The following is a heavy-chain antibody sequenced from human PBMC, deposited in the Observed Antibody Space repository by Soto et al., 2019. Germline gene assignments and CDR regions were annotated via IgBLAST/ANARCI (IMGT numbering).Heavy chain of an antibody. D-gene: IGHD4-17*01. CDR1: GYTLTELS. CDR3: ATWSNYGDYVVHFDY. J-gene: IGHJ4*02. Sequence: GASVKVSCKVSGYTLTELSMHWVRQAPGKGLEWMGGFDPEDGETIYAQKFQGRVTMTEDTSTDTAYMELSSLRSEDTAVYYCATWSNYGDYVVHFDYWGQGTLVTVSS. CDR2: FDPEDGET. V-gene: IGHV1-24*01.